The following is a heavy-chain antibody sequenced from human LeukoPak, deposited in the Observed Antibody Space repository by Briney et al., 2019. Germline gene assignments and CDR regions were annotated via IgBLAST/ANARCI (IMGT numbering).Heavy chain of an antibody. CDR3: ARGTNRLYRFDP. Sequence: SATLSLTCTVSGGSITSTTYYWGWLRQPPGKGIEWIGSIYFSGSTYYNPSLKSRITISVDTSKNQFSLKLNSVTAADTAVYYCARGTNRLYRFDPWSQGTLVTVSS. CDR2: IYFSGST. V-gene: IGHV4-39*01. J-gene: IGHJ5*02. CDR1: GGSITSTTYY. D-gene: IGHD1-7*01.